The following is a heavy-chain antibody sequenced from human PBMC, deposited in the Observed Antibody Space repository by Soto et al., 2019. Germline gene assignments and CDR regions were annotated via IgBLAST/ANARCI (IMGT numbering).Heavy chain of an antibody. CDR2: ISRSSTGI. J-gene: IGHJ6*02. V-gene: IGHV3-48*02. CDR1: GFTFSLYS. CDR3: ARAVTWGLDV. D-gene: IGHD3-10*01. Sequence: EVQLVESGGGLVQPGGSLRLSCEASGFTFSLYSMSWVRQAPGKGLEWVSYISRSSTGIHYAGSVKGRFTISRDDATNSMHLQMNSLRDGDTAVYYCARAVTWGLDVWGQGTTVSISS.